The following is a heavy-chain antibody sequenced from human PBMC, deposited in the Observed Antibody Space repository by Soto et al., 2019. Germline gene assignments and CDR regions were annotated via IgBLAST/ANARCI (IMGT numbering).Heavy chain of an antibody. V-gene: IGHV3-7*01. J-gene: IGHJ5*02. CDR1: GFTFSSYW. CDR3: ARDRDVGWFDP. CDR2: IKQDGRDK. Sequence: EVQLVESGGGWVQPGGSLRLSCAASGFTFSSYWMSWVRQAPGKGLEWVASIKQDGRDKNYVDSVMGRFTNSRDNTKNSLFLQMSNLRAEDTAVYYCARDRDVGWFDPWGQGTLVTVSS. D-gene: IGHD3-10*01.